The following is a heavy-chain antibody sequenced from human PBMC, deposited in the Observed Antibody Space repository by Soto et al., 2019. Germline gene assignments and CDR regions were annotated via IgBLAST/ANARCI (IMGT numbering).Heavy chain of an antibody. V-gene: IGHV1-46*01. Sequence: ASVKVSCKASGYTFTNYFIHWVRQASGQGLEWMGIINPSGGSTRYAQKFQGRVTMTRDTSTSTVYMELSSLRSGDTAVYYCARHGVATGGRPRYYGMDVWGQGTTVTVSS. D-gene: IGHD5-12*01. CDR2: INPSGGST. J-gene: IGHJ6*02. CDR3: ARHGVATGGRPRYYGMDV. CDR1: GYTFTNYF.